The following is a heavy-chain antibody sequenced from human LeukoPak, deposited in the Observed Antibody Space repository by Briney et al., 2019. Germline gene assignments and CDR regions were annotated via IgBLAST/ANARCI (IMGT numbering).Heavy chain of an antibody. CDR1: GGTFSSYA. CDR2: IIPIFGTA. Sequence: GALVKVSCKASGGTFSSYAISWVRQAPGQGLEWMGGIIPIFGTANYAPKFQGRVTITADESTSTAYMELSSLRSEDTAVYYCARDLGYCSSTSCYDFDYWGQGTLVTVSS. D-gene: IGHD2-2*01. J-gene: IGHJ4*02. CDR3: ARDLGYCSSTSCYDFDY. V-gene: IGHV1-69*13.